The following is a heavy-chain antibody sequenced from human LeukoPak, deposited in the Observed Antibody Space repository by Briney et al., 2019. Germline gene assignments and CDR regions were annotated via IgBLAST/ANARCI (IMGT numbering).Heavy chain of an antibody. D-gene: IGHD3-22*01. CDR2: IYSGGST. V-gene: IGHV3-66*01. CDR1: GFTVSSNY. J-gene: IGHJ4*02. Sequence: PGGSLRLSCAASGFTVSSNYMSWVRQAPGKGLEWVSVIYSGGSTYYADSVKGRFTISGDNSKNTLYLQMNSLRAEDTAVYYCARDRNYYDSSGYYDRWGQGTLVTVSS. CDR3: ARDRNYYDSSGYYDR.